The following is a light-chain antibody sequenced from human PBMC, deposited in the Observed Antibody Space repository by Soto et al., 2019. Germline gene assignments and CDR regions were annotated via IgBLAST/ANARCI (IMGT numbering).Light chain of an antibody. J-gene: IGLJ3*02. CDR2: QVT. V-gene: IGLV2-23*02. CDR3: CSFAGSPWV. Sequence: QSALTQPASVSGSPGQSITISCSGTGSDVGSYNLVSWYKHHPGKAPKLIIYQVTKRPSGVSNRFSGSKSGNTASLTISGLQSAAEADYYCCSFAGSPWVFGGGTKLTVL. CDR1: GSDVGSYNL.